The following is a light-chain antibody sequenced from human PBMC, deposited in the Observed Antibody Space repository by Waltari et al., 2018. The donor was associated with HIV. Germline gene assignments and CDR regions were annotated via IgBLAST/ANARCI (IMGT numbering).Light chain of an antibody. J-gene: IGKJ3*01. CDR1: QAVANK. V-gene: IGKV1-39*01. Sequence: DIQMTQSPSSLSASVGDRVSITCRASQAVANKVNWFQQKPVKAPKLLIYDASRLPSGVPSRFSGSGSGTDFTLSINDVQPGDFASYFCQQLSSFPLTFGPGTRVDVK. CDR2: DAS. CDR3: QQLSSFPLT.